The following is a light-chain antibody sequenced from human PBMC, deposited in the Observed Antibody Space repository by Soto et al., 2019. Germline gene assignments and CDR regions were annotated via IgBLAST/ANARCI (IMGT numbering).Light chain of an antibody. CDR1: QGISSF. Sequence: EIPVTHPPTFLSASVRGRVTLTCPASQGISSFLAWYQQKPGKAPKLLIYTASTLQSGVPSRFSGSGSGTEFTLTINSLQPEDFATYYCQQLKSYPITFGQGTRLEIK. CDR2: TAS. CDR3: QQLKSYPIT. V-gene: IGKV1-9*01. J-gene: IGKJ5*01.